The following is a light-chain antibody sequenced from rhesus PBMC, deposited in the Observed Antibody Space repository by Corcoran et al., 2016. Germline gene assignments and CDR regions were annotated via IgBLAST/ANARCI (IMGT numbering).Light chain of an antibody. J-gene: IGKJ1*01. CDR2: GAS. CDR3: QQSSNLWT. V-gene: IGKV3-24*04. CDR1: QSVGSS. Sequence: ETVVTQSPATLSLSPGERATLSCRASQSVGSSLAWYQQQPGQAPRLLIYGASSRATGIPERLSGSGSGTDFTLTISSMEPEDVGVYYCQQSSNLWTFGQGTKVEIK.